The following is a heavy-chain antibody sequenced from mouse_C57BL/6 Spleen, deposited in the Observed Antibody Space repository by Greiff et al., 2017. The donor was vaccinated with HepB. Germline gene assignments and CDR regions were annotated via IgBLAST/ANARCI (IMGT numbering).Heavy chain of an antibody. Sequence: VQLKESGPELVKPGASVKISCKASGYSFTDYNMNWVKQSNGKSLEWIGVINPNYGTTSYNQKFKGKATLTVDQSSSTAYMQLNSLTSEDSAVYYCARGTTVVDPYWYFDVWGTGTTVTVSS. V-gene: IGHV1-39*01. D-gene: IGHD1-1*01. J-gene: IGHJ1*03. CDR2: INPNYGTT. CDR1: GYSFTDYN. CDR3: ARGTTVVDPYWYFDV.